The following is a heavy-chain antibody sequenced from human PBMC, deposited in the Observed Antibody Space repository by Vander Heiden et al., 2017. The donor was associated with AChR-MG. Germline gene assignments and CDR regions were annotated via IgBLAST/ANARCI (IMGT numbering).Heavy chain of an antibody. CDR2: IIPIFGTA. D-gene: IGHD2-15*01. CDR1: GGTFSSYA. CDR3: ARTRVGVVVVAATSIYYFDY. J-gene: IGHJ4*02. Sequence: QVQLVQSGAEVKKPGSSVKVSCKASGGTFSSYAISWVRQAPGQGLEWMGGIIPIFGTANYAQKFQGRVTITADESTSTAYMELSSLRSEDTAVYYCARTRVGVVVVAATSIYYFDYWGQGTLVTVSS. V-gene: IGHV1-69*01.